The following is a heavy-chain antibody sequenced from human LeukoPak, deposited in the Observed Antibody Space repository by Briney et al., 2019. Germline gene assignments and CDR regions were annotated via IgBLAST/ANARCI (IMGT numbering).Heavy chain of an antibody. CDR2: ISGDGGST. D-gene: IGHD3-10*01. Sequence: GGSLRLSCAASGFTFDDYAMHWVRQAPGKGLEWVSLISGDGGSTYYADSVKGRFTISRDNSKNSLYLQINSLRTEDTALYYCAKDFFTYYYYGMDVWGQGTTVTVSS. CDR3: AKDFFTYYYYGMDV. CDR1: GFTFDDYA. V-gene: IGHV3-43*02. J-gene: IGHJ6*02.